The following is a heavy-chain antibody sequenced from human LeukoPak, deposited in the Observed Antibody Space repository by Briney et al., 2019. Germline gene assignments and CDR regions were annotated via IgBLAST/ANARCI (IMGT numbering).Heavy chain of an antibody. Sequence: GGSLRLSCAASGFTFSSYEMNWVRQAPGKGLEWVSYISSSGSTIYYADPVKGRFTISRDNAKNSLYLQMDSLRAEDTAVYYCAELGITMIGGVWGKGTTVTISS. V-gene: IGHV3-48*03. D-gene: IGHD3-10*02. CDR1: GFTFSSYE. CDR2: ISSSGSTI. J-gene: IGHJ6*04. CDR3: AELGITMIGGV.